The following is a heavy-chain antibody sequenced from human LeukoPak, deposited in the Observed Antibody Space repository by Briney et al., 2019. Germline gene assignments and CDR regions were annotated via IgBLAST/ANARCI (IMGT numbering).Heavy chain of an antibody. CDR1: RFTFSSYG. V-gene: IGHV3-30*02. D-gene: IGHD3-3*01. J-gene: IGHJ6*03. CDR2: IQSDRSNE. CDR3: ARDGEAYDFWSGFQIYYYYYMDV. Sequence: GGSLRLSCAASRFTFSSYGMHWVRQAPGKGLEWVAYIQSDRSNEQYADSVRGRFSISRDSSKNILYLQMNSLRAEDTAVYYCARDGEAYDFWSGFQIYYYYYMDVWGKGTTVTVSS.